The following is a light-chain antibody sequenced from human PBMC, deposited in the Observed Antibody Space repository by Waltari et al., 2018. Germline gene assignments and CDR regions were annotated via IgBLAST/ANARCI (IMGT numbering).Light chain of an antibody. CDR1: QTVRSNY. V-gene: IGKV3-20*01. Sequence: ELVLTQSPGTVSLSPGERATLSCRASQTVRSNYLTWYQQKPGQSPRLLIYGASTRATGIPERFSGSGSGTDFTLTISRLEPEDFAFYYCQQYGSSPPWTFGQGTKVEIK. CDR3: QQYGSSPPWT. CDR2: GAS. J-gene: IGKJ1*01.